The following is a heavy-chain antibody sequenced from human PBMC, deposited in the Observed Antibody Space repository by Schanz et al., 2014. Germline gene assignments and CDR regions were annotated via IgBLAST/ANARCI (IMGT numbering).Heavy chain of an antibody. V-gene: IGHV3-33*03. CDR1: GFMFSSYG. CDR2: ISYDGSKK. D-gene: IGHD3-10*02. CDR3: AKNQYDDVDLSSFYFDF. J-gene: IGHJ4*02. Sequence: QVQLVESGGGVAQPGRSLRLSCAASGFMFSSYGMHWVRQAPGKGLEWVGVISYDGSKKSYADSVKGRFTISRDSSKNTLYLQMNSLRPEDTAIYYCAKNQYDDVDLSSFYFDFWGQGTLVTVSS.